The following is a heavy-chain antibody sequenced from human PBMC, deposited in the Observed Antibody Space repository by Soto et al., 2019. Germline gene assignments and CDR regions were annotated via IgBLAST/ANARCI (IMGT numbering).Heavy chain of an antibody. CDR2: IYPGDSDV. V-gene: IGHV5-51*01. Sequence: PGESLKISCKASGYTFTHYWIGWVRQMPGKGLEWMGIIYPGDSDVRYSPSFSGQVTISADRSITTAYLQWSSLKASDTAIYYCMRQFKYGFVSGFWGQGTLVTVSS. D-gene: IGHD5-12*01. CDR1: GYTFTHYW. CDR3: MRQFKYGFVSGF. J-gene: IGHJ4*02.